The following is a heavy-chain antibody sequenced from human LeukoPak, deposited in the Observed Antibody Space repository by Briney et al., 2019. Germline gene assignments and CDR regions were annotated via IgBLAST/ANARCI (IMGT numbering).Heavy chain of an antibody. CDR1: GFTFSSYW. V-gene: IGHV3-74*01. D-gene: IGHD4-17*01. CDR2: INSDGSST. CDR3: AGTQATVTTLYVFDM. Sequence: PGGSLRLSCAASGFTFSSYWMHWVRQAPGKGLVWVSRINSDGSSTSYADSVKGRFTISRDNSKRTLYVQMNSLRAEDTAVYYCAGTQATVTTLYVFDMWGQGTMVTVSS. J-gene: IGHJ3*02.